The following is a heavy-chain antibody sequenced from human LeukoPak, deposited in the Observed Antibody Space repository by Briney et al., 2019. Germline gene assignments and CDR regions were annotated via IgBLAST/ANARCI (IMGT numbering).Heavy chain of an antibody. CDR1: GFTFSDYY. J-gene: IGHJ4*02. CDR2: ISSSGTTM. Sequence: GGSLRLSCATSGFTFSDYYMSWIRQAPGRGLEWVSYISSSGTTMYFADSVKGRFTISRDNARKSLYLQMNSLRAEDAAVYYCARDREYGSGVFDYWGQGTLVTVSS. D-gene: IGHD3-10*01. CDR3: ARDREYGSGVFDY. V-gene: IGHV3-11*01.